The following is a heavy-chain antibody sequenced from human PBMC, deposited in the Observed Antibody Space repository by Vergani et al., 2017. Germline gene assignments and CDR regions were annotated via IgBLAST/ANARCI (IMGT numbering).Heavy chain of an antibody. J-gene: IGHJ5*02. D-gene: IGHD2-15*01. Sequence: QVQLVQSGAEVKKPGASVKVSCKASGYTFTGYYMHWVRQAPGQGLEWMGWINPNSGGTNYAQKFQGRVTMTRDTSISTAYMELSRLRSEDTAVYYCARDPPPECSGGSCYSAGWFDPWGQGTLVTVSS. CDR2: INPNSGGT. CDR3: ARDPPPECSGGSCYSAGWFDP. V-gene: IGHV1-2*02. CDR1: GYTFTGYY.